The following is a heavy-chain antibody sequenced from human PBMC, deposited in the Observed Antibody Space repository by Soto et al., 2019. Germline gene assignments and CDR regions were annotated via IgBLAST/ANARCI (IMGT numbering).Heavy chain of an antibody. D-gene: IGHD1-26*01. CDR2: ISYDGSNK. V-gene: IGHV3-30-3*01. CDR1: GFTFSSYA. CDR3: ARSAGYSGTHDY. Sequence: GGSLRLSCAASGFTFSSYAMHWVRQAPGKGLEWVAVISYDGSNKYYADSVKGRFTISRDNSKNTLYLQMNSLRAEDTAVYYCARSAGYSGTHDYWGQGTLVAVSS. J-gene: IGHJ4*02.